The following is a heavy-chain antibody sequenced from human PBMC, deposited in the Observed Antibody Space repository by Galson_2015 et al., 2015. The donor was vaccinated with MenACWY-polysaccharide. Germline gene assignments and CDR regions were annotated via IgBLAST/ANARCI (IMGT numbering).Heavy chain of an antibody. V-gene: IGHV3-11*01. CDR1: GFTFSDFY. CDR3: AETPLDYYDCAGFIRT. J-gene: IGHJ4*02. Sequence: SLRLSCAASGFTFSDFYMSWVRQSPGRGLEWVSCISSGGSPIYYADSVKGRFTISRDNAKNSVYLQMNSLRAEDTAVYYCAETPLDYYDCAGFIRTWGQGTLVTVSS. CDR2: ISSGGSPI. D-gene: IGHD3-22*01.